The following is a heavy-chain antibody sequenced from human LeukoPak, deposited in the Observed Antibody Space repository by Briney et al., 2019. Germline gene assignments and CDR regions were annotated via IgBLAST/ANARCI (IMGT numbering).Heavy chain of an antibody. J-gene: IGHJ4*02. Sequence: EGSLRLSCAASGFILDTFCMNWVRQAPGKGLEWVSSISSSGSYIYYADSVKGRFTISRDTAKKSLYLQMNSLRAEDTAVYFCARTDDFWSGYSDYWGQGTLVTVSS. CDR2: ISSSGSYI. V-gene: IGHV3-21*01. CDR3: ARTDDFWSGYSDY. D-gene: IGHD3-3*01. CDR1: GFILDTFC.